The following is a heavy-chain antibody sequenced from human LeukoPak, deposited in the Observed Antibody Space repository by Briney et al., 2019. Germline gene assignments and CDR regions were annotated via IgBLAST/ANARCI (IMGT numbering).Heavy chain of an antibody. CDR2: ISSSSSYI. CDR1: GFTFSSYS. D-gene: IGHD5-12*01. J-gene: IGHJ6*02. CDR3: ARERVDIVATGQFGYYYGMDV. Sequence: PGGSLRLSCAASGFTFSSYSMNWVRQAPGKGLEWVSSISSSSSYIYYADSVKGRFTISRDNAKNSLYLQMNSLRAEDTAVYYCARERVDIVATGQFGYYYGMDVWGQGTTVTVSS. V-gene: IGHV3-21*04.